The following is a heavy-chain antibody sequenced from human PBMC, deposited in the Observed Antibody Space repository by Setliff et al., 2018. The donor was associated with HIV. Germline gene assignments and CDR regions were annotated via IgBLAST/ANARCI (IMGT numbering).Heavy chain of an antibody. Sequence: SETLSLTCTVSGGSINNYYWSWIRQPPGKGLEWIGYIYTSGTTNYNPSPKSRVTISIDTSKNQFSLRLTSVTAADTAVYYCARKGNWNYPYDYWGQGTLVTVSS. J-gene: IGHJ4*02. CDR1: GGSINNYY. CDR2: IYTSGTT. D-gene: IGHD1-7*01. CDR3: ARKGNWNYPYDY. V-gene: IGHV4-4*09.